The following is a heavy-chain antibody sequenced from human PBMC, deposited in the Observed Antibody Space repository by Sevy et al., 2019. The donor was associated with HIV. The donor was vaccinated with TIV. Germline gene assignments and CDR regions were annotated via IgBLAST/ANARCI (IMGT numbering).Heavy chain of an antibody. V-gene: IGHV3-15*01. D-gene: IGHD1-1*01. J-gene: IGHJ4*02. CDR2: IKSKTDSGTR. CDR3: ACGTGTSDFDH. CDR1: GSTFSDAW. Sequence: GGSLRLSCATSGSTFSDAWMNWVRQAPGKGLEWVARIKSKTDSGTRDFAAPVKGRFTISRDDSKNTVYLQMTSLKDEDTGVYFCACGTGTSDFDHWGQGTLVTVSS.